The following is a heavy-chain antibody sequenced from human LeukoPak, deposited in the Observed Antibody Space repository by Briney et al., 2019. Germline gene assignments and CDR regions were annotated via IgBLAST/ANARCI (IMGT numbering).Heavy chain of an antibody. CDR1: GFTVSSNY. CDR3: ASSPPLVAGDSYSDY. V-gene: IGHV3-66*01. CDR2: IYSGGST. D-gene: IGHD6-19*01. Sequence: SGGSLRLSCAASGFTVSSNYMSWVSQAPGKGLEWVSVIYSGGSTSYADSVKGRFTISRDNSKNTLYLQMNSLRAEDTAVYYCASSPPLVAGDSYSDYWGQGTLVTVSS. J-gene: IGHJ4*02.